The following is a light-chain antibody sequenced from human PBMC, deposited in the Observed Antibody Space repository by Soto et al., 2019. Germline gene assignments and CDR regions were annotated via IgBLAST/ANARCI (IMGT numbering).Light chain of an antibody. V-gene: IGLV1-44*01. CDR3: ATWDDNMNAVI. J-gene: IGLJ2*01. CDR2: RSY. Sequence: QSVLTQPPSASGSPGQRVTISSSGGSSNIGTNNVHWFQQLPRTAPKLLIYRSYQRPSGVPDRFSASKSGTSASLAISGLQSEDEADYYCATWDDNMNAVIFGGGTQLTVL. CDR1: SSNIGTNN.